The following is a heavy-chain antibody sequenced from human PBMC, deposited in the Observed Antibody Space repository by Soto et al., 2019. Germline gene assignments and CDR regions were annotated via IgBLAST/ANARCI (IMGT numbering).Heavy chain of an antibody. D-gene: IGHD2-8*02. CDR1: GGSVSSGSYY. CDR3: ARDKITGLFDY. V-gene: IGHV4-61*01. J-gene: IGHJ4*02. Sequence: PSETLSLTCTVSGGSVSSGSYYWSWIRQPPGKGLEWIAYVYYTGSTNYNPSLKSRVTISVDTSKNQFSLKLTSVTAADTAVYYCARDKITGLFDYWRQGTMVTVSS. CDR2: VYYTGST.